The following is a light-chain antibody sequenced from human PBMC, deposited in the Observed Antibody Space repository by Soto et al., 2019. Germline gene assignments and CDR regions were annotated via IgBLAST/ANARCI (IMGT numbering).Light chain of an antibody. Sequence: DIVMTQSPISLPVTPGEPASISCRSSQSLLHSNGFNYLDWYLQKPGQSPQLLIYLGSNRASGVPGRFSGSGSGTDFTLKISRVEPEDVGVYYCMQALQTPFTFGPGTKVDIE. CDR2: LGS. J-gene: IGKJ3*01. CDR1: QSLLHSNGFNY. CDR3: MQALQTPFT. V-gene: IGKV2-28*01.